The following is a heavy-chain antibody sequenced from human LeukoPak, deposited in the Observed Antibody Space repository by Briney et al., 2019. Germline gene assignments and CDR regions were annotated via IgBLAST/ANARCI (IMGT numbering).Heavy chain of an antibody. V-gene: IGHV3-43*02. Sequence: GGSLRLSCAASGFTFDDCAMHWVRQAPGKGLEWVSLISGDGGSTYYADSVKGRFTISRDDSKNSLYLQMNSLRTEDTALYYCAKDLYDSSGYDAFDIWGQGTMVTVSS. CDR2: ISGDGGST. D-gene: IGHD3-22*01. CDR3: AKDLYDSSGYDAFDI. J-gene: IGHJ3*02. CDR1: GFTFDDCA.